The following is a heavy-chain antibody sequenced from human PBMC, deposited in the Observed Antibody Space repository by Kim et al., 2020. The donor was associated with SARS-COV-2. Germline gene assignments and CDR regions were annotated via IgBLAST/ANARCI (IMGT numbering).Heavy chain of an antibody. J-gene: IGHJ6*02. CDR3: ARDLVGCSGGSCYFRMDV. V-gene: IGHV1-46*01. Sequence: ASVKVSCKASGYTFTSYYMHWVRQAPGQGLDWMGIINPSGGSTSYAQKFQGRVTMTRDTSTSTVYMELSSLSSEDTAVYYCARDLVGCSGGSCYFRMDVWGQGTTVTVSS. D-gene: IGHD2-15*01. CDR2: INPSGGST. CDR1: GYTFTSYY.